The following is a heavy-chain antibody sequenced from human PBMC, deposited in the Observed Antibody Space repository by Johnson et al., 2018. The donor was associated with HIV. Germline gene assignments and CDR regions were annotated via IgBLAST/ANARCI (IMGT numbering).Heavy chain of an antibody. CDR1: GFTFNTYG. V-gene: IGHV3-33*05. CDR2: MSHDGSNK. D-gene: IGHD1-1*01. Sequence: AAGGFTFNTYGMHWVRQAPGKGLEWVALMSHDGSNKYYTDPVKGRFTISRDNSKNSLYLQVHSFRVEDTAVYYCAREGFSGTYFSAFDIWGRGTMVTVSS. CDR3: AREGFSGTYFSAFDI. J-gene: IGHJ3*02.